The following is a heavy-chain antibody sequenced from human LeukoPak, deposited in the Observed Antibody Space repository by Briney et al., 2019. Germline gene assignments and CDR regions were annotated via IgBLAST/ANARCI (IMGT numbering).Heavy chain of an antibody. CDR3: ARFGVYYDMGV. D-gene: IGHD3-16*01. CDR2: IHYSGKA. J-gene: IGHJ6*02. Sequence: PSETLSLTCTVSGGSISGYYWTWIRQPPGKGPEWIGQIHYSGKADYNPSLRSRITISVDTSKNQMSLKLSSVTAADTAVYYCARFGVYYDMGVWGQGTTVTVS. CDR1: GGSISGYY. V-gene: IGHV4-59*01.